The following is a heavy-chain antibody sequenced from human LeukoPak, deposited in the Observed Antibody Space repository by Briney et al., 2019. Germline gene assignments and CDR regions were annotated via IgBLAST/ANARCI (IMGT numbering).Heavy chain of an antibody. CDR3: ARGRRGIVATNSEYNWFDP. D-gene: IGHD5-12*01. CDR2: IKQDGSEK. CDR1: GFTFSSYW. J-gene: IGHJ5*02. Sequence: GGSLRLSCAASGFTFSSYWMSWVRQAPGKGLEWVANIKQDGSEKYYVDSVKGRFTISRDNAKNSLYLQMNSLRAEDTAVYYCARGRRGIVATNSEYNWFDPWGQGTLVTVSS. V-gene: IGHV3-7*01.